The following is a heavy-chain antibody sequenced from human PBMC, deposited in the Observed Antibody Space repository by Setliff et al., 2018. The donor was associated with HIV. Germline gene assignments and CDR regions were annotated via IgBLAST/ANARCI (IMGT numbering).Heavy chain of an antibody. CDR2: MNPDSGNT. D-gene: IGHD1-1*01. V-gene: IGHV1-8*02. Sequence: ASVKVSCKASGYTFTSYYMHWVRQATGQGLEWMGWMNPDSGNTGYAQKFQGRVTMTRNTSIGTAYMQLSGLSSEDTAVYFCARVDGAYNDNIFDYWGQGTLVTVSS. CDR1: GYTFTSYY. J-gene: IGHJ4*02. CDR3: ARVDGAYNDNIFDY.